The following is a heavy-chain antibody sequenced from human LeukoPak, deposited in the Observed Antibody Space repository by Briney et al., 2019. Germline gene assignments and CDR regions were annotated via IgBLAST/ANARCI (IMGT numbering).Heavy chain of an antibody. CDR3: AHTAAGSLFDY. CDR1: GGSFSGYY. CDR2: INHSGST. J-gene: IGHJ4*02. V-gene: IGHV4-34*01. Sequence: PSETLSLTCAVYGGSFSGYYWSWIRQPPGKGLEWIGEINHSGSTNYNPSLKSRVTISVDTSKNQFSLKLSSVTAADTAVYYCAHTAAGSLFDYWGQGTLVTVSS. D-gene: IGHD6-13*01.